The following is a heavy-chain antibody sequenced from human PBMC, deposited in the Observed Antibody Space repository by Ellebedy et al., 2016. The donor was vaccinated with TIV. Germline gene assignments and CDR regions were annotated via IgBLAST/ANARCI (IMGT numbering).Heavy chain of an antibody. CDR2: INHSGST. J-gene: IGHJ5*02. Sequence: SETLSLTCAVYGGSFNGYYWSWIRQPPGKGLEWIGEINHSGSTNYNPSLKSRVTISVDTSKNQFSLKLSSVTAADTAVYYCARDVHSSSQPHWFDPWGQGTLVTVSS. D-gene: IGHD6-13*01. V-gene: IGHV4-34*01. CDR3: ARDVHSSSQPHWFDP. CDR1: GGSFNGYY.